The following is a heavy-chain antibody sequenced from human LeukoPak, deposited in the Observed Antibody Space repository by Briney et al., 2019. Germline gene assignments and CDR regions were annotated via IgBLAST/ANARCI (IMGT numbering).Heavy chain of an antibody. D-gene: IGHD3-9*01. V-gene: IGHV3-30*18. J-gene: IGHJ4*02. CDR1: GFSFSSYG. CDR3: AKADTFENYFDS. Sequence: GGSLRLSCAGSGFSFSSYGMHWVRQAPGKGLEWVALVSPDGSHVNYADSVKGRFTISRDNSKNMMNLQMNSLTSDDTAVYFCAKADTFENYFDSWGQGTLVTVSS. CDR2: VSPDGSHV.